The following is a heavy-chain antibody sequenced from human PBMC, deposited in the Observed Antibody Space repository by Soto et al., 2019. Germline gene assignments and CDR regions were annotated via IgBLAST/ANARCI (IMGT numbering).Heavy chain of an antibody. CDR1: GYSFTSYW. Sequence: GESLKISCKASGYSFTSYWIGWVRQVPGKGLEWLGIIFPRDSDTRYSPSFQGQVTISADKSTSTGYLQWGSLMASDTAMYHCVRWYNGGSSLHPYYFDSWGQRTLVTVSS. D-gene: IGHD1-20*01. CDR3: VRWYNGGSSLHPYYFDS. J-gene: IGHJ4*02. CDR2: IFPRDSDT. V-gene: IGHV5-51*01.